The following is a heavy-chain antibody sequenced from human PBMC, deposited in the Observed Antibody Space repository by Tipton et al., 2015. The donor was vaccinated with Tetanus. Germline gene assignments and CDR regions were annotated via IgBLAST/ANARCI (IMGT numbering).Heavy chain of an antibody. D-gene: IGHD6-19*01. V-gene: IGHV4-59*01. J-gene: IGHJ3*02. CDR2: VHYSGST. CDR1: GGSISSYY. Sequence: TLPLTCTVSGGSISSYYWTWIRQPPGRGLEWIGYVHYSGSTNYSPSLRSRVTLSVDTSKNQFSLQLSSVTAADTAVYYCARIGWLQQNKPAFDIWGQGTVVTVSS. CDR3: ARIGWLQQNKPAFDI.